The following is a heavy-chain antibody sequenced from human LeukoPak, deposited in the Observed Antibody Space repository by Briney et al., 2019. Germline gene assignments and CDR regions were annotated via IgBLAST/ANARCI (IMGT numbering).Heavy chain of an antibody. CDR1: GFTFSSYW. D-gene: IGHD6-6*01. J-gene: IGHJ4*02. V-gene: IGHV3-74*01. CDR2: INSDGSST. CDR3: ARVPQYSSSSGRYYFDY. Sequence: GGSLRLSCAASGFTFSSYWMHWVRQAPGKGLVWVSRINSDGSSTSYADSVKGRFTISRDNAKNTLYLQMNSLRAEDTAVYYCARVPQYSSSSGRYYFDYWGQGTLVTVSS.